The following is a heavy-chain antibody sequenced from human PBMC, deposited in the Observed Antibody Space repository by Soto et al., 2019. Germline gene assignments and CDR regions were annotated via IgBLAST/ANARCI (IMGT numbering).Heavy chain of an antibody. D-gene: IGHD3-10*01. CDR1: GYTFTNSA. CDR2: INAGNGNT. Sequence: ASMKVSCKASGYTFTNSAMHWGRQAPGQKAEWMGWINAGNGNTKYSQKFQGRVTITRDTYASTAYMELSSLRSEHTAVYYCARDILELWFGELDNAFDIWGQGTMVTVSS. J-gene: IGHJ3*02. CDR3: ARDILELWFGELDNAFDI. V-gene: IGHV1-3*01.